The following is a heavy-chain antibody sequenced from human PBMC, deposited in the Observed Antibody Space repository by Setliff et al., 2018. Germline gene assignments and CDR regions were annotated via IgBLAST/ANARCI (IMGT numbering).Heavy chain of an antibody. V-gene: IGHV1-69*13. J-gene: IGHJ6*03. D-gene: IGHD3-3*01. CDR3: ARDPPHDFWSGYYGRGGYYYYMDV. Sequence: SVKVSCKASGGTFGSSALSWVRQAPGQGLEWMGGIIPMFDTGIYAEKFQGRVTLSADESTSTVYMELTRLRPEDTAIYYCARDPPHDFWSGYYGRGGYYYYMDVWGKGTTVTVSS. CDR1: GGTFGSSA. CDR2: IIPMFDTG.